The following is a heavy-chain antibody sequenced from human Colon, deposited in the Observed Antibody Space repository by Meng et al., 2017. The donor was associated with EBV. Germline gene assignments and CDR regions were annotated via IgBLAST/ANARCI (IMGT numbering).Heavy chain of an antibody. CDR1: GVSISSNIR. V-gene: IGHV4-4*02. D-gene: IGHD1-26*01. Sequence: QVQPQEAGPGLVKPSGTLSLTCGVSGVSISSNIRWTWVRQPPGKGLEWIGDIDDSGSTNYNPSLNSRISISLDKSKNHFSLKVNSVTAADTAVYYCARGKQDAWELLAYWGQGALVTVSS. CDR2: IDDSGST. CDR3: ARGKQDAWELLAY. J-gene: IGHJ4*02.